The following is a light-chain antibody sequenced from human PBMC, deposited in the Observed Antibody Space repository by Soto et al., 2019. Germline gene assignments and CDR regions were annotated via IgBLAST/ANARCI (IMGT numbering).Light chain of an antibody. CDR2: EGS. CDR1: SSDFGSYNL. CDR3: CSYAGSSTFVV. J-gene: IGLJ2*01. Sequence: QSALTRPASVSGSPGQSITISCTGTSSDFGSYNLVSWYQQHPGKAPKLMIYEGSKRPSGVSNRFSGSKSGNTASLTISGLQAEDEADYYCCSYAGSSTFVVFGGGTKVTVL. V-gene: IGLV2-23*03.